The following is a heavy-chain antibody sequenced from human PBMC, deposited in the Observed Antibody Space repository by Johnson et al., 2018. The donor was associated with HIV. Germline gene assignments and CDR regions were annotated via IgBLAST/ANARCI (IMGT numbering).Heavy chain of an antibody. V-gene: IGHV3-7*01. J-gene: IGHJ3*02. CDR1: RFTFSSYA. Sequence: EVQLVESGGGLVQPGGSLRLSCAASRFTFSSYAMSWVRQAPGKGLEWVANIKQDGSEKYYVDSVKGRFTISRDNAENSLYLQMNSLRAEDTAVYYCARANYYHNWGQGTMVTVSS. D-gene: IGHD3-10*01. CDR3: ARANYYHN. CDR2: IKQDGSEK.